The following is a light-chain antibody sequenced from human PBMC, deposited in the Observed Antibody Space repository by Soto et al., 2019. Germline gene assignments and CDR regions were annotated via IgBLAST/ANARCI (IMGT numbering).Light chain of an antibody. V-gene: IGKV1-6*01. CDR1: QGIGSE. J-gene: IGKJ2*01. CDR2: AVS. CDR3: IQDSEYPYT. Sequence: IQMTQSPSSLSASVGDRVIITCRASQGIGSELGWYQQKPGKAPKLLIYAVSYLQTGVPSRFSGRKSGTEFTLNISSLQPEDSETYYCIQDSEYPYTFGQGTKLEI.